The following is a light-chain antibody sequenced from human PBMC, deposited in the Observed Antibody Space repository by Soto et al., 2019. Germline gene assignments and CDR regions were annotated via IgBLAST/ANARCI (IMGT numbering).Light chain of an antibody. J-gene: IGKJ5*01. V-gene: IGKV3-11*01. CDR3: QHYQGGHPIA. Sequence: EVVLTQSPATLSLSPGETATLSCRASRSVDSHLAWYQHKPGQAPRLLIFDVFNRASGVAERFSGSGSETDFTLIIRRLEPEDSALYYCQHYQGGHPIAFGQGTRLEIK. CDR2: DVF. CDR1: RSVDSH.